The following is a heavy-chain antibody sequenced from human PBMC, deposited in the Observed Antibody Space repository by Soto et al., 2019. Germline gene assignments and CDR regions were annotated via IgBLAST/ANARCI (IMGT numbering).Heavy chain of an antibody. CDR3: AKGRVPYYYYGMDV. J-gene: IGHJ6*02. Sequence: QVQLVESGGGVVQPGRSPRLSCAASGFTFSNYVMYWVRQAPGKGLEWVAVISYDGSNKYYADSVKGRFTISRDNSKNTLFLQMNSLRAEATAVYYCAKGRVPYYYYGMDVWGQGTTVTVSS. D-gene: IGHD3-3*01. CDR2: ISYDGSNK. V-gene: IGHV3-30*18. CDR1: GFTFSNYV.